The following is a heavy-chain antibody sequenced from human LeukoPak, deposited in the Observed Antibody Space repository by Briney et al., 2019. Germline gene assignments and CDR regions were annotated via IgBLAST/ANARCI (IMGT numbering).Heavy chain of an antibody. Sequence: SETLSLTCTVSGVSITSASYYWSWIRQPPGEGLEWIGSFYYSGNTYYNPSLKSRVTISVDTSKNQFSLKLSSVTAADTAVYYCARGLRRLLGAWDYWGQGTLVTVSS. V-gene: IGHV4-39*07. CDR1: GVSITSASYY. CDR2: FYYSGNT. CDR3: ARGLRRLLGAWDY. D-gene: IGHD1-26*01. J-gene: IGHJ4*02.